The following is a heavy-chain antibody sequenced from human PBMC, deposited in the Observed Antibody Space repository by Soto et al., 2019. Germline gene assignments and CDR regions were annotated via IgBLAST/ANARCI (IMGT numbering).Heavy chain of an antibody. CDR3: VRGVIHPAGPNWLDT. V-gene: IGHV3-48*02. J-gene: IGHJ5*02. CDR1: GFTFSRYT. Sequence: GGSLRLSCTASGFTFSRYTMNWVRQAPGKGLEWISYISSSSNTIYYADSVKGRFSISRDNAENSLYLQMNSLRDDDTAVYFCVRGVIHPAGPNWLDTWGQGSLVTVSS. CDR2: ISSSSNTI. D-gene: IGHD2-2*01.